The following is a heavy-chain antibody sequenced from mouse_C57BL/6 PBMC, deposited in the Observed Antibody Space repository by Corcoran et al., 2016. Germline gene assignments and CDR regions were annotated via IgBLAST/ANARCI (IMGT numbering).Heavy chain of an antibody. V-gene: IGHV1-66*01. CDR2: IYPGSGNT. J-gene: IGHJ2*01. Sequence: QVQLQQSGPELVKPGASVKISCKASGYSFTSYYIHWVKQRPGQGLEWIGWIYPGSGNTKYNEKFKGKATLTADISSSTAYMQLSSLTSEDSAVYYCARSTATGYFDYWGQGTTLTVSS. CDR1: GYSFTSYY. D-gene: IGHD3-1*01. CDR3: ARSTATGYFDY.